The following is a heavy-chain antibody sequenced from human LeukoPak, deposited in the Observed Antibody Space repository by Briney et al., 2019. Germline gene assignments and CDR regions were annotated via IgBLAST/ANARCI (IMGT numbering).Heavy chain of an antibody. Sequence: PGRSLRLSCAASGFTFITYAIHWVRQAPGKGLEWVAVISYDGSDKYYADSVKGRFTISRDNSKNTVYLQINSLRAEDTAVYYCARDRRLDYWGQGTLVTVSS. CDR2: ISYDGSDK. V-gene: IGHV3-30*04. D-gene: IGHD6-19*01. CDR3: ARDRRLDY. CDR1: GFTFITYA. J-gene: IGHJ4*02.